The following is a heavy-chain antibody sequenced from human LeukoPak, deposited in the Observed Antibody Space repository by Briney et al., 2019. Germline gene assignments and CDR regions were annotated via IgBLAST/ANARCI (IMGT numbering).Heavy chain of an antibody. D-gene: IGHD7-27*01. Sequence: ASVKVSCKASGYTLTGHYIHWVRQAPGQGLEWMGWISPHSGFTIYPQRFQGRVTMTTDTSISTAFLEVRRLRSGDTAAYYCARQTGDDALDIWGQGTMITVYS. CDR1: GYTLTGHY. V-gene: IGHV1-2*02. J-gene: IGHJ3*02. CDR3: ARQTGDDALDI. CDR2: ISPHSGFT.